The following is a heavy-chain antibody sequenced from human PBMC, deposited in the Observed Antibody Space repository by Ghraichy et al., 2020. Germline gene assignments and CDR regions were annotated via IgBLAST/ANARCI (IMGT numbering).Heavy chain of an antibody. J-gene: IGHJ6*02. D-gene: IGHD3-16*01. Sequence: SETLSLTCTVSGGSISSYYWSWIRQPPGKGLEWIGYIYYSGSTNYNPSLKSRVTISVDTTKNQFSLKLSSVTAADTAVYYCARAGWRGRRWGDYYYGMDVWGQGTTVTVSS. CDR2: IYYSGST. CDR1: GGSISSYY. CDR3: ARAGWRGRRWGDYYYGMDV. V-gene: IGHV4-59*01.